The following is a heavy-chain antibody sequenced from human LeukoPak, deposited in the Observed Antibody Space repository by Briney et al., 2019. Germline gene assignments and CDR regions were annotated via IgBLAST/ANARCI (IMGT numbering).Heavy chain of an antibody. Sequence: ASVKVSCKASGYTFTNYDINWVRQATGQGLEWMGWMNPHSGNIGYAQKFQGRVTITRNTSISTAYMELSSLRSEDTAVYYCARADSSHSHSYYYMDVWGRGTTVTVSS. V-gene: IGHV1-8*03. CDR2: MNPHSGNI. D-gene: IGHD2-15*01. CDR1: GYTFTNYD. J-gene: IGHJ6*03. CDR3: ARADSSHSHSYYYMDV.